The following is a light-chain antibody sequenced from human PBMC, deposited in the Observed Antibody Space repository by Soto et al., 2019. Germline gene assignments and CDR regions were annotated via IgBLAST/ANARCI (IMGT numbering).Light chain of an antibody. CDR1: GSDAGKYNF. Sequence: QSALTQPPSASGSPGQSVTISCTGTGSDAGKYNFVSWYQQHPGKAPKLMIYEVTKRPAGVPDRFSGFKSGNTASLTVSGLKAEDEAYYYCSSYAGSNNSVFGGGTKLTVL. CDR2: EVT. CDR3: SSYAGSNNSV. V-gene: IGLV2-8*01. J-gene: IGLJ2*01.